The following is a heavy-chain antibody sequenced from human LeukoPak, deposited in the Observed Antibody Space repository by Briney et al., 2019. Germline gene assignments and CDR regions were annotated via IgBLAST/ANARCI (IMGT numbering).Heavy chain of an antibody. CDR1: GFTFSSYG. D-gene: IGHD3-16*01. J-gene: IGHJ4*02. V-gene: IGHV3-30*02. Sequence: GGSLRLSCAASGFTFSSYGMHWVRQAPGKGLEWVAFIRYDGSNKDYADSVKGRFTISRDNSKNTLYLQMNSLRAEDTAVYYCAKDPTLSIWGYYFDYWGQGTLVTVSS. CDR3: AKDPTLSIWGYYFDY. CDR2: IRYDGSNK.